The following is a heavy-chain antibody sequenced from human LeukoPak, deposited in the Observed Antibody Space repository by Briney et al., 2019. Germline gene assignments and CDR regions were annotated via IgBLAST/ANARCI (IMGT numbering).Heavy chain of an antibody. V-gene: IGHV4-38-2*02. CDR3: ARGGGFGELWAAFDI. D-gene: IGHD3-10*01. CDR2: IYHSGST. CDR1: GYSISSGYY. Sequence: SETLSLTCTVSGYSISSGYYWGWIRQPPGKGLEWIGSIYHSGSTYYNPSLKSRVTISVDTSKNQFSLKLSSVTAADTAVYYCARGGGFGELWAAFDIWGQGTMVTVSS. J-gene: IGHJ3*02.